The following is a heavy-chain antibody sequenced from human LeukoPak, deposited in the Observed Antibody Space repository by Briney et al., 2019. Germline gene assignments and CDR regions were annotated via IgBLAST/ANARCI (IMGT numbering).Heavy chain of an antibody. D-gene: IGHD2/OR15-2a*01. CDR2: IYDSGST. J-gene: IGHJ4*02. V-gene: IGHV4-59*01. CDR3: ARAPVLYYFDF. Sequence: SETLSLTCTVSGGSISTYYRSWIRQPPGKGLEWIGYIYDSGSTSYDPSLKSRVTISVDTSKNQFSLKLTSVTAADSAVYYCARAPVLYYFDFWGQGTLVTVSS. CDR1: GGSISTYY.